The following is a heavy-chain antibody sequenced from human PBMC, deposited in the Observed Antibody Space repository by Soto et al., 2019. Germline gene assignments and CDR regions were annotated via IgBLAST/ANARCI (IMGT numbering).Heavy chain of an antibody. CDR3: ARDQYGGPDY. CDR2: IYYSGST. V-gene: IGHV4-59*01. D-gene: IGHD2-2*01. Sequence: TSETLSLTCTVSGGSISSYYWSWIRQPPGKGLEWIGYIYYSGSTNYNPSLKSRVTISVDTSKNQFSLKLSSVTAADTAVYYCARDQYGGPDYWGQGTLVTVSS. CDR1: GGSISSYY. J-gene: IGHJ4*02.